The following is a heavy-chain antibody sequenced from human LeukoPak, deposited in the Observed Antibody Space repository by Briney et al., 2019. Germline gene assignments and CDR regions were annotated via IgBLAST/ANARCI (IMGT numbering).Heavy chain of an antibody. CDR1: GGSFSAYF. CDR2: INHSGST. D-gene: IGHD4-17*01. J-gene: IGHJ4*02. Sequence: PPEALSLACAVYGGSFSAYFWSWIRQPPGKGLDWIGEINHSGSTNYNPSLKSRVTISVDTSKNQFSLKLSSVTAADAAMYYCTRWVRGGPAVTPFDYWGQGTLVTVSS. CDR3: TRWVRGGPAVTPFDY. V-gene: IGHV4-34*01.